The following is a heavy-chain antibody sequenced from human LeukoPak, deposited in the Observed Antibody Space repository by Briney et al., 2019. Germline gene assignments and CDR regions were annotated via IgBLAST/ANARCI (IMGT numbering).Heavy chain of an antibody. CDR2: IYHSGST. D-gene: IGHD3-22*01. CDR3: ASSYYYDSSGRGYFDY. CDR1: GDSISTSNSY. Sequence: PSETLSLTCTVSGDSISTSNSYWGWIRQTPGKGREWIGSIYHSGSTYYNPSLKSRVTIAVDTSKNPFSLKLSSVTAADTAVYYCASSYYYDSSGRGYFDYWGQGTLVTVSS. V-gene: IGHV4-39*07. J-gene: IGHJ4*02.